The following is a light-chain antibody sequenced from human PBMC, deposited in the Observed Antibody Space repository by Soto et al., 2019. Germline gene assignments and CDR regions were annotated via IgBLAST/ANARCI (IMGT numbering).Light chain of an antibody. CDR3: QHYNNYSGT. CDR1: QGISSS. V-gene: IGKV1-5*01. J-gene: IGKJ1*01. Sequence: DIEMTQSPSPLSASVGDRVTITCRASQGISSSLAWYQQKPGQAPKLLIYDTSSLDSGVPSRFSGSRSGTEFTRTISGLQSDEVAADYFQHYNNYSGTFGHGTKVEIK. CDR2: DTS.